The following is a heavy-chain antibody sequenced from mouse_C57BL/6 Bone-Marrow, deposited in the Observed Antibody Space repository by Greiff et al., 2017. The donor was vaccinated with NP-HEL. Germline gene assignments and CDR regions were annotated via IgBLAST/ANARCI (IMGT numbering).Heavy chain of an antibody. Sequence: EVKVVESGGGLVQSGRSLRLSCATSGFTFSDFYMEWVRQAPGKGLEWIAASRNKANDYTTEYSASVKGRFIVSRDTSQSILYLQMNALRAEDTAIYYCARDWKYGYFDVWGTGTTVTVSS. CDR3: ARDWKYGYFDV. J-gene: IGHJ1*03. V-gene: IGHV7-1*01. CDR1: GFTFSDFY. CDR2: SRNKANDYTT.